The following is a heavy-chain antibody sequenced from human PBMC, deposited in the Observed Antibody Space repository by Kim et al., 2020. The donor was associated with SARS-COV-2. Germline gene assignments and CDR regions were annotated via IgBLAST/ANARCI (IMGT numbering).Heavy chain of an antibody. CDR2: ISWDATTT. CDR1: GNTFDKRG. D-gene: IGHD7-27*01. Sequence: GGSLRLSCAASGNTFDKRGMHWVRQAPGKGLEWVAFISWDATTTYFGDSVRGRFTISRDNSRNTLWMQMNNLRLEDSAVYYCMNGDLTGDFESWGPGTMVIVST. V-gene: IGHV3-30*03. J-gene: IGHJ4*02. CDR3: MNGDLTGDFES.